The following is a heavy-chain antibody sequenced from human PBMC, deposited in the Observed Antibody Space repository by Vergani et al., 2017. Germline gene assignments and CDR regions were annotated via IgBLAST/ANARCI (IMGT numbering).Heavy chain of an antibody. V-gene: IGHV5-51*01. CDR1: GYSFTSYW. D-gene: IGHD3-22*01. Sequence: EVQLVQSGAEVKKPGESLKISCKGSGYSFTSYWIGWVRQMPGKGLEWMGIIYPGDSDARYSPSFQGQVTIPADRSLRTAYLQWSSVKAADTAMYYCASSVQYYYDSGGYPPFDYWGRGTLVTVSS. J-gene: IGHJ4*02. CDR3: ASSVQYYYDSGGYPPFDY. CDR2: IYPGDSDA.